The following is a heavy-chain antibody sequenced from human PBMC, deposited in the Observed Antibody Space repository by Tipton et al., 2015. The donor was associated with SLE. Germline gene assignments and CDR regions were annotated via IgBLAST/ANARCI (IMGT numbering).Heavy chain of an antibody. CDR1: GGSISSYY. Sequence: TLSLTCTVSGGSISSYYWSWIRQPPGKGLEWIGEINHSGSINYNPSLKSRVTISVDTSKNQFSLKLSSATAADSAVYYCAREPVYYYYYMDVWGKGTTVTVSS. J-gene: IGHJ6*03. CDR2: INHSGSI. V-gene: IGHV4-34*01. CDR3: AREPVYYYYYMDV.